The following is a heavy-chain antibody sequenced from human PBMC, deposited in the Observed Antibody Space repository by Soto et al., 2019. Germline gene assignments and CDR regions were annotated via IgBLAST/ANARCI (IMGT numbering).Heavy chain of an antibody. CDR1: GFTFSSYA. D-gene: IGHD4-17*01. Sequence: PGGSLRLSCAASGFTFSSYAMSWVRQAPGKGLEWVSAISGSGGSTYYADSVKGRFTISRDNSKNTLYLQMNSLRAEDTAVYYCAKDQYGGDYGILGGYFDYKGQRPLVTVSS. J-gene: IGHJ4*02. V-gene: IGHV3-23*01. CDR3: AKDQYGGDYGILGGYFDY. CDR2: ISGSGGST.